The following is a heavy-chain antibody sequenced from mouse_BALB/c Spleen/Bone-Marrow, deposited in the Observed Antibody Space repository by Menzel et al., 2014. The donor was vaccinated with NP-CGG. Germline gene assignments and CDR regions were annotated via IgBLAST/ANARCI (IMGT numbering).Heavy chain of an antibody. CDR3: APYYYGRWFTY. Sequence: VQLKQSGAELVKPGASVKLSCTASGFNIKDPYMHWVKQRPEQGLEWIGRIDPANGNTKYDPKLQGKATITADTSSNTTYLQLISLTSEDTAVYYCAPYYYGRWFTYWGQGTLVTVSA. J-gene: IGHJ3*01. CDR2: IDPANGNT. V-gene: IGHV14-3*02. D-gene: IGHD1-1*01. CDR1: GFNIKDPY.